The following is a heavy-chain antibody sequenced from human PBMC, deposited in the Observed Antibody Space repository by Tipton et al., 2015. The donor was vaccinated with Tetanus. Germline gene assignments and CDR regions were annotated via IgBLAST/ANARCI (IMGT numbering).Heavy chain of an antibody. Sequence: QSGPEVKKPGASVKVSCKASGYTFTSYGISWVRQAPGQGLEWMGRINPNSGGTNYAQKFQGRVTMTRDTSISTAYMELSRLRSDDTAVYYCARALDIVVVPAAIGYYYGMDVWGQGTTVTVSS. CDR1: GYTFTSYG. CDR3: ARALDIVVVPAAIGYYYGMDV. D-gene: IGHD2-2*03. V-gene: IGHV1-2*06. J-gene: IGHJ6*02. CDR2: INPNSGGT.